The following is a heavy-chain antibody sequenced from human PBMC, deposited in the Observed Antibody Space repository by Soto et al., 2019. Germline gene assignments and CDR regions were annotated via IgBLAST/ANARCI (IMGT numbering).Heavy chain of an antibody. CDR2: IYHTGHT. D-gene: IGHD6-19*01. CDR1: GDSISSSRW. CDR3: GDPPSAF. J-gene: IGHJ4*02. V-gene: IGHV4-4*02. Sequence: QVQLQESGPGLVKPSGTLSLTCAVSGDSISSSRWWTWVRQPPGKGLEWIGEIYHTGHTNYNTSLKSRVTISVDKSKNHFSLKLNSVTAADTAIYYCGDPPSAFWGQGILVTVSS.